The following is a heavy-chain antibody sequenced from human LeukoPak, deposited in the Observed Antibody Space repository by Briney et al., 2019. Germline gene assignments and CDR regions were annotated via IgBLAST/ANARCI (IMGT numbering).Heavy chain of an antibody. V-gene: IGHV3-30*18. CDR2: ISYDGSNK. CDR3: AKEDVDDFWTEQGYFDY. CDR1: GFTFSSYG. J-gene: IGHJ4*02. Sequence: PGRSLRLSCAASGFTFSSYGMHWVRQAPGKGLEWVAVISYDGSNKYYADSVKGRFTISRDNSKNTLYLQMNSLRAEDTAVYYCAKEDVDDFWTEQGYFDYWGQGTLVTVSS. D-gene: IGHD3-3*01.